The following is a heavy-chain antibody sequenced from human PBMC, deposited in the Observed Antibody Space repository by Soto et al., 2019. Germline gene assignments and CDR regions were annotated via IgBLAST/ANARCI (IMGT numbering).Heavy chain of an antibody. J-gene: IGHJ4*02. CDR3: AREAISGYSYYFDS. V-gene: IGHV4-30-2*01. CDR1: GGSINSGGYS. CDR2: IYLNGNT. D-gene: IGHD2-15*01. Sequence: SETLSLTCAVSGGSINSGGYSWSWIRQPPGKGLEWIGYIYLNGNTFYSPSLKSRVSISADRSKNQFSLKLNSVAAADTAVYYCAREAISGYSYYFDSWGQGPLVTVSS.